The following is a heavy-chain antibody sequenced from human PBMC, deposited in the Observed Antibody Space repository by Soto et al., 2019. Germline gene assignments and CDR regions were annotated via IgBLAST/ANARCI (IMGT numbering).Heavy chain of an antibody. CDR1: GGTFSSYA. J-gene: IGHJ5*02. CDR3: ARERGSYYYDSSGYPSDSAWFDP. Sequence: QVQLVQSGAEVKKPGSSVKVSCKASGGTFSSYAISWVRQAPGQGLEWMGGIIPIFGTANYAQKFQGRVTITADKSTSTAYMELSSLRSEDTVVYYCARERGSYYYDSSGYPSDSAWFDPWGQGTLVTVSS. D-gene: IGHD3-22*01. CDR2: IIPIFGTA. V-gene: IGHV1-69*06.